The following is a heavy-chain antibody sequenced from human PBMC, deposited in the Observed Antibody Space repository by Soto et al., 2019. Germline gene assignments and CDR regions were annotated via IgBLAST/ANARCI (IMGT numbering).Heavy chain of an antibody. Sequence: GGSLRLSWAASGFPFTNYLMNWVRQTPGKGLMWVSRISPDGSDVGYADSVEGRFTVSRDNAKNTLYLQMHSLRAGDTAMYYCACWGHIVPVAPSDFDRWGQGTLVTVSS. CDR1: GFPFTNYL. CDR3: ACWGHIVPVAPSDFDR. CDR2: ISPDGSDV. J-gene: IGHJ4*02. D-gene: IGHD2-8*02. V-gene: IGHV3-74*01.